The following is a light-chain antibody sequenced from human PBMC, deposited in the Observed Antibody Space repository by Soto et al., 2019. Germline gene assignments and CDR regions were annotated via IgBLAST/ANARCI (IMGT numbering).Light chain of an antibody. V-gene: IGKV3-11*01. CDR2: DAS. CDR3: QQRSNWRVT. CDR1: QSVSSIY. Sequence: SVCTQSPSTLSFSPGERATLSCRASQSVSSIYFAWYQQKRGQAPRLLIYDASNRATGIPARFSGSGSGTDFTLTISSLEPEDIAVYYCQQRSNWRVTFGGGTKVDIK. J-gene: IGKJ4*01.